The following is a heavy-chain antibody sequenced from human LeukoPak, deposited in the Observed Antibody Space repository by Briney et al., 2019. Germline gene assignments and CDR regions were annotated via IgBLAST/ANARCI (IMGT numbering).Heavy chain of an antibody. Sequence: GGSLRLSCAASGFTFSTYTMYWVRHPPGKRLEWVSIIGNNGGGIHYADSVKGRFTLSRDNSKNTLYLQMNSLRAEDTAVYYCAKDSGPFNYYDSSGYFKDYWGQGTLVTVSS. D-gene: IGHD3-22*01. J-gene: IGHJ4*02. CDR2: IGNNGGGI. CDR1: GFTFSTYT. V-gene: IGHV3-23*01. CDR3: AKDSGPFNYYDSSGYFKDY.